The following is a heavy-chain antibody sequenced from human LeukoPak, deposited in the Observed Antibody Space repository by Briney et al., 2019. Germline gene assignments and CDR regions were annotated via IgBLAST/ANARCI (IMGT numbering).Heavy chain of an antibody. D-gene: IGHD5-24*01. V-gene: IGHV4-39*01. CDR2: MYYRGST. CDR3: ARHGRDGYNYGPVVYY. CDR1: GGSISRSSYY. Sequence: SQTLSLTCTVSGGSISRSSYYWGWIRQSPGKGLEWNGRMYYRGSTYYNPSLKSRVTLSVDTPKNQFSLKLSSVTAADTAVYYCARHGRDGYNYGPVVYYWGQGTLVTVSS. J-gene: IGHJ4*02.